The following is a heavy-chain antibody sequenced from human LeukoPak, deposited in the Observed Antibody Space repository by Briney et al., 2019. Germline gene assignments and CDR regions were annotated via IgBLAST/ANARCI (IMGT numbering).Heavy chain of an antibody. CDR3: ARESNGGVYFQH. V-gene: IGHV3-53*05. CDR1: GFTFSDQY. Sequence: GGSLRLSCAASGFTFSDQYMDWVRQAPGEGLEWVSVIYSGGTIYYADSVKGRFTISRDNSKNTLYLQMNSLRGEDTALYYCARESNGGVYFQHWGQGTVVTVSS. D-gene: IGHD2-8*02. CDR2: IYSGGTI. J-gene: IGHJ1*01.